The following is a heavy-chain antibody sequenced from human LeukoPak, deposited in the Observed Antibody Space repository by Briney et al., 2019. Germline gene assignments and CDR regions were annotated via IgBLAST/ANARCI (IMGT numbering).Heavy chain of an antibody. V-gene: IGHV3-48*01. CDR2: ISSSSSTI. J-gene: IGHJ3*02. CDR1: GFTFSSYS. D-gene: IGHD1-1*01. CDR3: ARGDDNWNDLDAFDI. Sequence: GGSLRLSCAASGFTFSSYSMNWVRQAPGKGLEWVSYISSSSSTIYYADSVKGRFTISRDNAKNSLYLQMNSLRAEDTAVHYCARGDDNWNDLDAFDIWGQGTMVTVSS.